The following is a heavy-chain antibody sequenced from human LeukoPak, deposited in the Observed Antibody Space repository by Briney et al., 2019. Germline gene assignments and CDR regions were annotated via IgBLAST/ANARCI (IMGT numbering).Heavy chain of an antibody. V-gene: IGHV3-23*01. J-gene: IGHJ4*02. D-gene: IGHD3-10*01. CDR3: ANSEFYVSGKYAGLDN. CDR2: IGDDT. Sequence: PGGSLRPSCAASGLTFSTYVMNWVRQAPGKGLEWVSTIGDDTYYADSVKGRITVSRDNSRNTLYLQMNFLGVEDTAVYYCANSEFYVSGKYAGLDNWGQGTLVTVSS. CDR1: GLTFSTYV.